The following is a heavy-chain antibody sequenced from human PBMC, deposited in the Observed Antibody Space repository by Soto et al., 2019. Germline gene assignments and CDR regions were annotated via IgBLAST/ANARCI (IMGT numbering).Heavy chain of an antibody. CDR1: GFTFSSSA. CDR2: IDVGSANA. CDR3: AAXXGXXXXXXAXH. V-gene: IGHV1-58*01. Sequence: QMQLVQSGPEVKKPGTSVKVSCKTSGFTFSSSAVHWVRQARGHRLQWIGWIDVGSANANYAQMLQERVTISRDMSTSTAYMELSXXXPEXXXVYXCAAXXGXXXXXXAXHWGPGTLVTVSS. J-gene: IGHJ4*02.